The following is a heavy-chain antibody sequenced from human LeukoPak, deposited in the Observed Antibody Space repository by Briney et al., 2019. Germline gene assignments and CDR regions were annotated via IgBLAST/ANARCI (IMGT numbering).Heavy chain of an antibody. J-gene: IGHJ4*02. CDR3: ARVRLGRGLDY. D-gene: IGHD6-19*01. CDR2: IHTSGST. CDR1: GDSISSSY. Sequence: PSETLSLTCTVSGDSISSSYWGWIWQPAGKGLEWIGRIHTSGSTYYSPSLKSRVTMSVDTSTNQFSLELSSVTAADTAMYFCARVRLGRGLDYWGQGTLVTVSS. V-gene: IGHV4-4*07.